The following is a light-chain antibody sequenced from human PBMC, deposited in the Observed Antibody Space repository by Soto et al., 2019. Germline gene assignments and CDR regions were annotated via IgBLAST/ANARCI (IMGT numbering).Light chain of an antibody. Sequence: QSVLTQPASVSGSPGQSITISCTGTSSDVGSYNLVSWYQQHPGKAPKLMIYEGSKRPSGVSNRFSGSKSGNTASLTISGLQAEDAADYYCCAYAGSSTLVFGGGTKVTVL. V-gene: IGLV2-23*01. CDR3: CAYAGSSTLV. CDR2: EGS. J-gene: IGLJ2*01. CDR1: SSDVGSYNL.